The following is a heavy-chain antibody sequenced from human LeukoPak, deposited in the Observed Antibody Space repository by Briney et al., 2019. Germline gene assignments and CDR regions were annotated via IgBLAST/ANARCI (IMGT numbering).Heavy chain of an antibody. Sequence: PGGSLRLSCAASGFTFNYYGMHWVRQAPGKGLEWVAVIWSDGSKKYYADSVKGRFTVFRDDSKSTLYLQMNSLRVEDTALYFCARDDDTSSHYSRFDYWGQGILVTVSS. V-gene: IGHV3-33*01. D-gene: IGHD3-22*01. CDR1: GFTFNYYG. CDR2: IWSDGSKK. CDR3: ARDDDTSSHYSRFDY. J-gene: IGHJ4*02.